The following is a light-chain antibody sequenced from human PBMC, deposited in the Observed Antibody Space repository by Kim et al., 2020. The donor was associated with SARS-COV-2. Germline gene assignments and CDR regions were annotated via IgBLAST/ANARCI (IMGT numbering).Light chain of an antibody. V-gene: IGKV3-11*01. Sequence: PGESATITCRARNYVGISLAWYQQTPGQAHRRRIYDAASRAAGSLDRFSGRGYGTDFTLTSGSLAPEEVAIYYGQQRGSWPPAVTFGGGTKVDIK. J-gene: IGKJ4*01. CDR3: QQRGSWPPAVT. CDR1: NYVGIS. CDR2: DAA.